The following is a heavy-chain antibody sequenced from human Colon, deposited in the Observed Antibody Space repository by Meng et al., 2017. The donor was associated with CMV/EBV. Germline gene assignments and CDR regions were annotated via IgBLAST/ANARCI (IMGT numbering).Heavy chain of an antibody. J-gene: IGHJ4*02. CDR1: GYTFTSYG. D-gene: IGHD1-26*01. V-gene: IGHV1-18*01. Sequence: ASVKVSCKASGYTFTSYGISWVRQAPGQGLEWMGWISAYNGNTNYAQKLQGRVTMTTDTSTSTAYMELRSLRSDDTAVYCCARGIVGAHTTPDSFDYWGQGTLVTVSS. CDR2: ISAYNGNT. CDR3: ARGIVGAHTTPDSFDY.